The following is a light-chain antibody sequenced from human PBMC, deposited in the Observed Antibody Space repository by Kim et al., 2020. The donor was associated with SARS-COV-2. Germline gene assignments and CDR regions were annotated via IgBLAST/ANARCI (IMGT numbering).Light chain of an antibody. CDR3: QQYSNFPRT. Sequence: SPRERATLSCRASQSVNSNYLAWYQQKPGQAPRLLIYGSSSRASGIPDRFSGSGSGTDFTLTISRLEPEDFAVYYCQQYSNFPRTFGQGTKVDIK. CDR1: QSVNSNY. V-gene: IGKV3-20*01. J-gene: IGKJ1*01. CDR2: GSS.